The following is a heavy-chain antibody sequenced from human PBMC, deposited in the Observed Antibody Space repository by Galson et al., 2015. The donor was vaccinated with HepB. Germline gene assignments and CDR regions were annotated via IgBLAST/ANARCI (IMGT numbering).Heavy chain of an antibody. V-gene: IGHV3-30*03. CDR3: VGGSLLDY. D-gene: IGHD1-26*01. CDR2: LSYESHKR. J-gene: IGHJ4*02. CDR1: GSTFSNYG. Sequence: LRLSGAASGSTFSNYGIHWVRQAPCKSLEWAAVLSYESHKRFLGASVRGRVTNSRDNPNSMAYLHMESLRRNDTDGYFCVGGSLLDYWGQGALVTVSS.